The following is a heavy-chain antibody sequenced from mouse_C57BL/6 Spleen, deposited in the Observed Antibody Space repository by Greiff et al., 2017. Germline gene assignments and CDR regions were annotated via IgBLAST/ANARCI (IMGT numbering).Heavy chain of an antibody. V-gene: IGHV5-6*01. CDR1: GFTFSSYG. Sequence: EVMLVESGGDLVKPGGSLKLSCAASGFTFSSYGMSWVRQTPDKRLEWVATISSGGSYTYYPDSVKGRFTISRDNAKNTLYLQMSSLKSEDTAMYYCAREHLYWGQGTLVTVSA. CDR3: AREHLY. CDR2: ISSGGSYT. J-gene: IGHJ3*01.